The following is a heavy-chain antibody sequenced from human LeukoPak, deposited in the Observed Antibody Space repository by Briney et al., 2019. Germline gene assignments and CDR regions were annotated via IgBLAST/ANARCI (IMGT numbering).Heavy chain of an antibody. D-gene: IGHD3-16*01. J-gene: IGHJ4*02. V-gene: IGHV3-9*01. CDR1: GFTFDDYA. CDR3: AKDIELGRIMITFGGVDY. CDR2: ISWNSGSI. Sequence: GRSLRLSCAASGFTFDDYAMHWVRQAPGKGLEWVSGISWNSGSIGYADSVKGRFTISRDKAKNSLYMQMNSLRAEDTALYYCAKDIELGRIMITFGGVDYWGQGTLVTVST.